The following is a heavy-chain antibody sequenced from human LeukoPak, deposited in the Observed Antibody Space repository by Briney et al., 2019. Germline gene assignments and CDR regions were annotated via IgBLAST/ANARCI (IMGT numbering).Heavy chain of an antibody. V-gene: IGHV3-23*01. J-gene: IGHJ4*02. CDR2: IRGSGGST. Sequence: PGGSLRLSCAASGFTFSSYAMSWVRQAPGKGLEWVSAIRGSGGSTYYADSVKGRFTISRDNSKNTLYLQMNSLRAEDTAVYYCVAETVVVVPAAIYWGQGTLVTVSS. D-gene: IGHD2-2*02. CDR1: GFTFSSYA. CDR3: VAETVVVVPAAIY.